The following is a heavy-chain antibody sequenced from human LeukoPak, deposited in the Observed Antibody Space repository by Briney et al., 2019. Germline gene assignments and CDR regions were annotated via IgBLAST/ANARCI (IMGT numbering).Heavy chain of an antibody. V-gene: IGHV1-2*06. Sequence: GASVKVPCKASGYTFTGYYMHWVRQAPGQGLEWMGRINPNSGGTNYAQKFQGRVTMTRDTSISTAYMELSRLRSDDTAVYYCARDRFTLFYGLPDYWGQGTLVTVSS. CDR2: INPNSGGT. CDR3: ARDRFTLFYGLPDY. D-gene: IGHD2-21*02. CDR1: GYTFTGYY. J-gene: IGHJ4*02.